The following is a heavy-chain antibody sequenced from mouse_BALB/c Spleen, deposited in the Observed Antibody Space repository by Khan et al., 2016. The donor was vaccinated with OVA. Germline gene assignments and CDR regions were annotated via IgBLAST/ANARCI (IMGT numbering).Heavy chain of an antibody. CDR2: IFPGTGTT. D-gene: IGHD2-10*01. V-gene: IGHV1S132*01. Sequence: QVQLQQSGAELVKPGASVKLSCKTSGYTFTSYWIQWVKQRPGQGLGWIGEIFPGTGTTYYNENFKGKATLTVDTSSSTAFMQLSSLTSEDSAVDFCARAYFGNYEFAYWGQGTLVTVSA. CDR3: ARAYFGNYEFAY. CDR1: GYTFTSYW. J-gene: IGHJ3*01.